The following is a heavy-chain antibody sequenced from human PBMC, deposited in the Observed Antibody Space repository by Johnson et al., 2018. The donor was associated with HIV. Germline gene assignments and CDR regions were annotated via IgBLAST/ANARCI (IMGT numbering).Heavy chain of an antibody. D-gene: IGHD2-15*01. J-gene: IGHJ3*02. CDR2: INSDGSST. Sequence: EVQLLESGGGLVQPGGSLRLSCAASGFTFSSYWMHWVRQAPGKGLVWVSRINSDGSSTSYADSVKGRFTISRDNAKNTLYLQMNSLRAEDTALYYCARWWPRAIDDAFDIWGQGTMVTVSS. CDR1: GFTFSSYW. CDR3: ARWWPRAIDDAFDI. V-gene: IGHV3-74*02.